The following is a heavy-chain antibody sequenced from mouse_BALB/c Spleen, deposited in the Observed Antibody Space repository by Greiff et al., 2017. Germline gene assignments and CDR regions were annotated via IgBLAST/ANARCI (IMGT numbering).Heavy chain of an antibody. V-gene: IGHV3-2*02. D-gene: IGHD2-1*01. Sequence: EVKLQESGPGLVKPSQSLSLTCTVTGYSITSDYAWNWIRQFPGNKLEWMGYISYSGSTSYNPSLKSRISITRDTSKNQFFLQLNSVTTEDTATYYCARYYYGNYSYAMDYWGQGTSVTVSS. CDR2: ISYSGST. CDR1: GYSITSDYA. CDR3: ARYYYGNYSYAMDY. J-gene: IGHJ4*01.